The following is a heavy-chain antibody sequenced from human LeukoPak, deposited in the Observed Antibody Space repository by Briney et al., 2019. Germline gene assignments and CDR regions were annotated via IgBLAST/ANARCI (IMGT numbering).Heavy chain of an antibody. Sequence: PSETLSLTCAVYGGSFSGYYWSWIRQPPGKGLERIGKINHSGSTNYNPSLKSRVTISVDTSKNQFSLQLNSVTPEDTAVYYCAREGPVVVAASDAFDIWGQGTMVTVSS. J-gene: IGHJ3*02. CDR1: GGSFSGYY. V-gene: IGHV4-34*01. CDR2: INHSGST. CDR3: AREGPVVVAASDAFDI. D-gene: IGHD2-15*01.